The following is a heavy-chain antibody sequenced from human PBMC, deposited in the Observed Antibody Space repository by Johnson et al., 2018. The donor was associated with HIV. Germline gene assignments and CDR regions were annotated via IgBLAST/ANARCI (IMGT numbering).Heavy chain of an antibody. CDR1: GFTFSNYG. CDR2: IRFDGSNK. Sequence: QVQLVESGGGVVQPGGSLRLSCAASGFTFSNYGMHWVRQAPGKGLEWVAFIRFDGSNKYYADSVKGRFTISRDNTKNSLYLQMNILSAEDTALYYCARDLGPNGRGAFDMWGRGTMVTVSS. CDR3: ARDLGPNGRGAFDM. D-gene: IGHD1-1*01. J-gene: IGHJ3*02. V-gene: IGHV3-30*02.